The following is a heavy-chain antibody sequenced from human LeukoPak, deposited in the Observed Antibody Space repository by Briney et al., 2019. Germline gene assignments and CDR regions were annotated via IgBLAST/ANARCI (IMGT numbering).Heavy chain of an antibody. J-gene: IGHJ4*02. CDR2: ISGSGGST. CDR3: AKPFTIAYCGGDCSYYFDY. CDR1: GFTFSSYA. Sequence: GGSLRLSCAASGFTFSSYAMSWVRQAPGKGLEWVSAISGSGGSTYYADSVKGRFTISRDTSKNTLYLQMNSLRAEATAVYYCAKPFTIAYCGGDCSYYFDYWGQGTLVTVSS. V-gene: IGHV3-23*01. D-gene: IGHD2-21*01.